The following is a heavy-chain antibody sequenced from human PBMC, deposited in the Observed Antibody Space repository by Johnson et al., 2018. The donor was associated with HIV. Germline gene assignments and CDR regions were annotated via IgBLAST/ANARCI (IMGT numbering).Heavy chain of an antibody. CDR1: AFTVSSNY. D-gene: IGHD1-26*01. V-gene: IGHV3-30-3*01. Sequence: QVQLMESGGGLVQPGGSLRLSCAASAFTVSSNYMSWVRQAPGKGLEWVAVISYDGSNKYYADSVKGRFTISRDNSNNTLYLQMNSLRAEDTAVYYCARYRAPFDDAFDIWGQGTMVTVSS. CDR2: ISYDGSNK. J-gene: IGHJ3*02. CDR3: ARYRAPFDDAFDI.